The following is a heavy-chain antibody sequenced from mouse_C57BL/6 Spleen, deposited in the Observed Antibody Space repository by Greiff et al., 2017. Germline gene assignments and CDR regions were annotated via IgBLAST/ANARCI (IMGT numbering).Heavy chain of an antibody. CDR1: GFTFSDYG. CDR2: ISSGSSTI. CDR3: ARYGSSWKDYFDY. V-gene: IGHV5-17*01. D-gene: IGHD1-1*01. Sequence: EVQLQESGGGLVKPGGSLKLSCAASGFTFSDYGMHWVRQAPEKGLEWVAYISSGSSTIYYADTVKGRFTISRDNAKNTLFLQMTSLRSEDTAMYYCARYGSSWKDYFDYWGQGTTLTVSS. J-gene: IGHJ2*01.